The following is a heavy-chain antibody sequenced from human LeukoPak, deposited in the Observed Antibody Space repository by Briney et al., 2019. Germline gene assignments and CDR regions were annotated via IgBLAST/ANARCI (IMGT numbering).Heavy chain of an antibody. CDR3: AKDDYGDYGLYDY. CDR2: IRYDGSNK. CDR1: GFTFSSYG. Sequence: GGSLRLSCAASGFTFSSYGMHWVRQAPGKGLEWVAFIRYDGSNKYYADSVKGRFTISSDNSKNTLYLQMNSLRAEDTAVYYCAKDDYGDYGLYDYWGQGTLVTVSS. D-gene: IGHD4-17*01. J-gene: IGHJ4*02. V-gene: IGHV3-30*02.